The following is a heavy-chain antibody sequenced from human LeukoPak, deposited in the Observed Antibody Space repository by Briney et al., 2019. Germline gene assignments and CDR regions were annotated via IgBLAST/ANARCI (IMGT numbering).Heavy chain of an antibody. J-gene: IGHJ5*02. CDR2: ISPSGGST. V-gene: IGHV1-46*01. CDR1: GYTFTGYY. CDR3: ARDNSVRGEAWWFNP. D-gene: IGHD2-21*01. Sequence: GASVKVSCKASGYTFTGYYMHWVRQAPGQGPEWMGVISPSGGSTTYAQKFQGRVTLTRDMSTSTDYLELSSLRSEDTGVYYCARDNSVRGEAWWFNPWGQGTLVTVSS.